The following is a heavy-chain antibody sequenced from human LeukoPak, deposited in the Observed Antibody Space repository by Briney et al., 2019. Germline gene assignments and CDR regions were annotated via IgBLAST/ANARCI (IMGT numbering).Heavy chain of an antibody. Sequence: SETLSLTCTVSGGSIGSYYWSWIRQPPGKGLEWIGYIYYSGSTNYNPSLKSRVTISVDTSKNQFSLKLSSVTAADTAVYYCARVKISGGSRIAAAGTPGYFRHWGQGTLVTVSS. J-gene: IGHJ1*01. CDR1: GGSIGSYY. V-gene: IGHV4-59*01. CDR2: IYYSGST. D-gene: IGHD6-13*01. CDR3: ARVKISGGSRIAAAGTPGYFRH.